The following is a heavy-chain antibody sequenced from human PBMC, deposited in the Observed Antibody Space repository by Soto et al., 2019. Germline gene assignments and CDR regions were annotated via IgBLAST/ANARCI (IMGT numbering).Heavy chain of an antibody. CDR3: ARADYCSGGSCYSTPFDY. J-gene: IGHJ4*02. CDR2: INWNGGST. CDR1: GFTFDDYG. V-gene: IGHV3-20*01. D-gene: IGHD2-15*01. Sequence: GGSLRLSCAASGFTFDDYGMSWVRQAPGKGLEWVSGINWNGGSTGYADSVKGRFTISRDNAKNSLYLQMNSLRAEDTALYHCARADYCSGGSCYSTPFDYWGQGTLVTVSS.